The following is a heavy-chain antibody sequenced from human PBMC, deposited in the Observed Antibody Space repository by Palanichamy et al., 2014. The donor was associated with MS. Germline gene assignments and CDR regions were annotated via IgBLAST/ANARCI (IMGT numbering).Heavy chain of an antibody. CDR1: GGSISSSSYY. CDR2: IYYSGST. V-gene: IGHV4-39*01. J-gene: IGHJ5*02. D-gene: IGHD3-3*01. CDR3: AGHDKGPGSDTIFGVVITSWFDP. Sequence: QLQLQESGPGLVKPSETLSLTCTVSGGSISSSSYYWGWIRQPPGKGLEWIGSIYYSGSTYYNPSLKSRVTISVDTSKNQFSLKLSSVTAADTAVYYCAGHDKGPGSDTIFGVVITSWFDPWGQGTLVTVSS.